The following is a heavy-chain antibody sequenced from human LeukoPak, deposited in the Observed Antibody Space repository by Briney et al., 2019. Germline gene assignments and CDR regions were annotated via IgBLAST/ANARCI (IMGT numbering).Heavy chain of an antibody. V-gene: IGHV3-53*01. D-gene: IGHD3-10*01. Sequence: GRSLRLSCAASGFTVSSNYMSWVRQAPGKGLEWVSVIYSGGSTYYVDSVKGRFTISRDNSKNTLYLQMNSLRAEDTAVYYCASDPGPMVRGVPHIWGQGTMVTVSS. J-gene: IGHJ3*01. CDR3: ASDPGPMVRGVPHI. CDR2: IYSGGST. CDR1: GFTVSSNY.